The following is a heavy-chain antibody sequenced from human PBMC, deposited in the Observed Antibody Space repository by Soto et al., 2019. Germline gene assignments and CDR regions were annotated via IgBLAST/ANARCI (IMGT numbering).Heavy chain of an antibody. V-gene: IGHV4-31*03. CDR1: GGSISSGGYY. CDR3: ARELRLSSSIETYYFDY. Sequence: QVQLQESGPGLVKPSQTLSLTCTVSGGSISSGGYYWSWIRQHPGKGLEWIGYIYYSGSTYYNPSLKSRVTISVDMSKNQFSLKLSSVTAADTAVYYCARELRLSSSIETYYFDYWGQGTLVTVSS. D-gene: IGHD5-12*01. J-gene: IGHJ4*02. CDR2: IYYSGST.